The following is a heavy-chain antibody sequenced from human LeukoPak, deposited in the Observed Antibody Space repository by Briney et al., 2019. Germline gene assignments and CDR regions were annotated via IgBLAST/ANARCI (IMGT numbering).Heavy chain of an antibody. Sequence: TTSETLSLTCTVSGGSISSTNYYWGWIRQPPGKGLEWIGSIYNSGSTYYNPSLKSRVIVSLDTSKNQFSLRLTSVTAADTAVYYCARDTGQYAPGTPGFTRFDPWGQGTLVTVSS. CDR3: ARDTGQYAPGTPGFTRFDP. V-gene: IGHV4-39*07. CDR1: GGSISSTNYY. J-gene: IGHJ5*02. D-gene: IGHD3-10*01. CDR2: IYNSGST.